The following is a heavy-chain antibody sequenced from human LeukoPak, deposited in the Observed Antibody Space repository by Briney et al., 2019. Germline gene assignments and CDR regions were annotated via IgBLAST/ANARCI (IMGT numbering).Heavy chain of an antibody. J-gene: IGHJ4*02. V-gene: IGHV3-21*01. D-gene: IGHD6-13*01. CDR1: GFTFSRNS. Sequence: GGSLRLSCAASGFTFSRNSMNWVRQAPGKGLEWVSSISTSSSYIDYADSVKGRFTISRDNAKNSLSLQMNRLRAEDTAVYYCARGAEGIAAADSNFDYWGQGTLVTVSS. CDR3: ARGAEGIAAADSNFDY. CDR2: ISTSSSYI.